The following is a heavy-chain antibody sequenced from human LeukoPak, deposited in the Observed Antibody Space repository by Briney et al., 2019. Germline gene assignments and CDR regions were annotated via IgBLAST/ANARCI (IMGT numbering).Heavy chain of an antibody. CDR2: IYHSGST. V-gene: IGHV4-30-2*01. J-gene: IGHJ4*02. CDR3: ARHCHYRYGGNSGRFDY. Sequence: SETLSLTCAVSGGSISSGGYSWSWIRQPPGKGLEWIGYIYHSGSTYYNPSLKSRVTISVDRSKNQFSLKLSSVTAADTAVYYCARHCHYRYGGNSGRFDYWGQGTLVTVSS. CDR1: GGSISSGGYS. D-gene: IGHD2-21*02.